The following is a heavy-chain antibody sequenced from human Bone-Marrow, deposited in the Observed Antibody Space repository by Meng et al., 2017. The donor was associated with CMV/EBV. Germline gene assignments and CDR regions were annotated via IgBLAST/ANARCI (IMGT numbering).Heavy chain of an antibody. CDR3: ARGGIAAAGPSSY. CDR2: INPNSGGT. J-gene: IGHJ4*02. D-gene: IGHD6-13*01. Sequence: ASVKVSCKASGYTFSDYYLHRVRQARGQGLERMGWINPNSGGTNYAQKFQGRVTMTRDTSISTAYMELSRLRSADTAVYYCARGGIAAAGPSSYWGQGTLVTVSS. CDR1: GYTFSDYY. V-gene: IGHV1-2*02.